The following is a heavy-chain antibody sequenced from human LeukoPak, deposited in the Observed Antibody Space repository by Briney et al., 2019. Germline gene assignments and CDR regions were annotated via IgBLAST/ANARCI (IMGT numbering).Heavy chain of an antibody. D-gene: IGHD6-19*01. V-gene: IGHV3-30*18. CDR1: GFTFNSYS. J-gene: IGHJ4*02. CDR3: AKASWLALYYFDY. Sequence: GGSLRLSCAASGFTFNSYSMNWVRQAPGKGLEWVAVISYDGSNKYYADSVKGRFTISRDNSKNTLYLQMNSLRAEDTAVYYCAKASWLALYYFDYWGQGTLVTVSS. CDR2: ISYDGSNK.